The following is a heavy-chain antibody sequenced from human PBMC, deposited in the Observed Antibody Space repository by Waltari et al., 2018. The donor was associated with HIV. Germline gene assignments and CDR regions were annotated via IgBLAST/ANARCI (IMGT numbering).Heavy chain of an antibody. D-gene: IGHD3-16*01. J-gene: IGHJ4*02. CDR3: TRALAY. V-gene: IGHV3-73*02. CDR2: IRSRGNRYAT. Sequence: EVQLVESGGGLVQPGVSLRVSCAAYGFTFSASAIHWVRQASGKGLEWVGRIRSRGNRYATAYGASVKGRFTVSRDDSKNTAYLQMNNLKTEDTAVYYCTRALAYWGQGTLVTVSP. CDR1: GFTFSASA.